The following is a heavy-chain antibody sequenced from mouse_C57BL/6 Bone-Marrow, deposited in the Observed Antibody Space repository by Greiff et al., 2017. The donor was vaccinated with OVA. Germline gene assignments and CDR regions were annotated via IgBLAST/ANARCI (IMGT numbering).Heavy chain of an antibody. CDR1: GYTFTSYW. D-gene: IGHD2-5*01. V-gene: IGHV1-64*01. CDR2: IHPNSGST. J-gene: IGHJ4*01. CDR3: AGSNCYYAMDY. Sequence: LQQPGAELVKPGASVKLSCKASGYTFTSYWMHWVKQRPGQGLEWIGMIHPNSGSTNYNEKFKSKATLTVDKSSSTAYMQLSSLTSEDSAVYYCAGSNCYYAMDYWGQGTSVTVSS.